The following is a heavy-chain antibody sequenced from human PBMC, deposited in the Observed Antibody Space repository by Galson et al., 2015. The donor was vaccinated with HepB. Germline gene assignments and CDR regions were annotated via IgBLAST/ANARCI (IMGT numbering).Heavy chain of an antibody. V-gene: IGHV3-7*01. Sequence: SLRLSCAASGFTFSSYWMSWVHQAPGKGLEWVANIKQDGSEKYYVDSVKGRFTISRDNAKNSLYLQMNSLRAEDTAVYYCARWSVTIFGVPHAFDIWGQGTMVTVSS. CDR3: ARWSVTIFGVPHAFDI. J-gene: IGHJ3*02. CDR1: GFTFSSYW. CDR2: IKQDGSEK. D-gene: IGHD3-3*01.